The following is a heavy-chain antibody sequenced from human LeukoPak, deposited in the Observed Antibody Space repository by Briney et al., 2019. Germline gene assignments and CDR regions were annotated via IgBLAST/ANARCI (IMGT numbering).Heavy chain of an antibody. J-gene: IGHJ3*02. D-gene: IGHD3-22*01. CDR3: AKVLIADSYYDSTGVHDGFDM. V-gene: IGHV3-21*06. CDR2: ISSSSRYI. CDR1: GFTFSAYS. Sequence: AGGSLRLSCAVSGFTFSAYSMNWVRQAPGKGLEWLSSISSSSRYINYADSVKGRLSISRDNAKNSVFLQMNSLSAEDTAVYYCAKVLIADSYYDSTGVHDGFDMWGQGTMVTVSS.